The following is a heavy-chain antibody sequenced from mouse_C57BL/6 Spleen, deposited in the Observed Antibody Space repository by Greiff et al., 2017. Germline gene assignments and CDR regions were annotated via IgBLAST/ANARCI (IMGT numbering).Heavy chain of an antibody. V-gene: IGHV3-6*01. Sequence: EVQLVESGPGLVKPSQSLSLTCSVTGYSITSGYYWNWIRQFPGNKLEWMGYISYDGSNNYNPSLKNRISITRDTSKNQFFLKLNSVTTEDTATYYCARGNYGSSLSYWYFDVWGTGTTVTVSS. CDR3: ARGNYGSSLSYWYFDV. D-gene: IGHD1-1*01. CDR1: GYSITSGYY. CDR2: ISYDGSN. J-gene: IGHJ1*03.